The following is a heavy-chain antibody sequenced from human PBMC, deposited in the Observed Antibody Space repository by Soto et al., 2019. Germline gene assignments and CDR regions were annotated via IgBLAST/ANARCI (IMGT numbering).Heavy chain of an antibody. CDR2: INPDNGNT. J-gene: IGHJ6*02. Sequence: GASVKVSCKASGYTFTRYTMNWVRQAPGQRLEWMGWINPDNGNTKSSQKFQDRVIITRDTSASTAYMDLSSLRSEDTAVYYCARRPSRRKAKAHYYYYGMDVWGQGTTVTV. CDR3: ARRPSRRKAKAHYYYYGMDV. CDR1: GYTFTRYT. V-gene: IGHV1-3*01.